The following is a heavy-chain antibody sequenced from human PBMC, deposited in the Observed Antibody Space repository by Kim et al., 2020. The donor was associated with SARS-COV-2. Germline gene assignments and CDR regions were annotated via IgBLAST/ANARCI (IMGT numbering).Heavy chain of an antibody. D-gene: IGHD3-10*01. CDR3: AGTHSTSLTYYYGSASYQFDY. CDR1: GGNFSTYG. Sequence: SVKVSCKASGGNFSTYGLSWVRQAPGQGLEWMGGIIPIFAIPNYAERFQGRVTITADKSTSTAYMELSSLRSDDTAVFYCAGTHSTSLTYYYGSASYQFDYWGQGTLVTVSS. CDR2: IIPIFAIP. J-gene: IGHJ4*02. V-gene: IGHV1-69*10.